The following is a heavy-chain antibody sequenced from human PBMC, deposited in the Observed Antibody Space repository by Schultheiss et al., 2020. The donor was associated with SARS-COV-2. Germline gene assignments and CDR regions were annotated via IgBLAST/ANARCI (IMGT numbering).Heavy chain of an antibody. CDR1: GFTFSSYG. J-gene: IGHJ4*02. D-gene: IGHD3-16*01. CDR2: IWYDGSNK. Sequence: GGSLRLSCAASGFTFSSYGMHWVRQAPGKGLEWVAVIWYDGSNKYYADSVKGRFTISRDNAKNSLYLQMNSLRGEDTAVYYCARAERIGGAPVGLGYWGQGALVTVSS. V-gene: IGHV3-33*01. CDR3: ARAERIGGAPVGLGY.